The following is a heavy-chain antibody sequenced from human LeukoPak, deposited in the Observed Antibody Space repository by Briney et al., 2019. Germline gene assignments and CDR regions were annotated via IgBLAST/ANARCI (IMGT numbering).Heavy chain of an antibody. Sequence: GTAVKVSCKASGYTFTNYDISWVRQAPGQRHEWMGWINPYDGNTNYAQNLQGRVTMTTDTSTSTAYMELRSLRSDDTAVYYCARGGGGWYFDLWGRGTLVTVSS. V-gene: IGHV1-18*01. CDR2: INPYDGNT. CDR3: ARGGGGWYFDL. J-gene: IGHJ2*01. CDR1: GYTFTNYD. D-gene: IGHD3-16*01.